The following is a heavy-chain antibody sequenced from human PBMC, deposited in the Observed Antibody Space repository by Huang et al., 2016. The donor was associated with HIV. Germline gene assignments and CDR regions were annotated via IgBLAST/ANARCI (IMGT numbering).Heavy chain of an antibody. D-gene: IGHD3-22*01. CDR1: GGSFSGYY. CDR3: ARILMYYNSSGYGFDY. V-gene: IGHV4-34*01. Sequence: QVQLQQWGAGLLKPSETLSLTCAVYGGSFSGYYWSWIRQPPGKGLEWIGESNHSGSTNYNPSLKSRVTISVDTSKNQFSLKLSSVTAADTAVYYCARILMYYNSSGYGFDYWGQGTLVTVSS. J-gene: IGHJ4*02. CDR2: SNHSGST.